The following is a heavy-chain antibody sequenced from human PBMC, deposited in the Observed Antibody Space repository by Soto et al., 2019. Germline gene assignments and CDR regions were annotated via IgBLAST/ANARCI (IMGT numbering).Heavy chain of an antibody. J-gene: IGHJ4*02. CDR1: GGSISSYY. V-gene: IGHV4-59*01. CDR3: ARVSRVRGVIIWYYFDY. Sequence: SETLSLTCTVSGGSISSYYWSWIRQPPGKGLEWIGYIYYSGSTNYNPSLKSRVTISVDTSKNQFSLKLSSVTAADTAVYYCARVSRVRGVIIWYYFDYWGQGTLVTVSS. D-gene: IGHD3-10*01. CDR2: IYYSGST.